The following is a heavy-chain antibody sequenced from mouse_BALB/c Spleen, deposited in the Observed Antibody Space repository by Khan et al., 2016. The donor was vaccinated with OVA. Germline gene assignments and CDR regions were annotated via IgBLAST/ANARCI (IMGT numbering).Heavy chain of an antibody. Sequence: EVQLQQSGPDLVKPGASVKMSCKASGYSFTGYYMNWVKQSHGKSIECIGRVNPNTGNTNYNQKFRGKAILLVDTSSRTAYMELRSLTSEDSAVYYCARGYDCFAYWGQGTLVTVSA. V-gene: IGHV1-26*01. D-gene: IGHD2-14*01. CDR2: VNPNTGNT. CDR1: GYSFTGYY. J-gene: IGHJ3*01. CDR3: ARGYDCFAY.